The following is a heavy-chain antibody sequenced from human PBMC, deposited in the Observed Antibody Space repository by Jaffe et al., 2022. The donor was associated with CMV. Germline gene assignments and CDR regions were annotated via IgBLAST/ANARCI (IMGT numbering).Heavy chain of an antibody. Sequence: QVQLVQSGAEVKKPGASVKVSCKASGYTFTSYGISWVRQAPGQGLEWMGWISAYNGNTNYAQKLQGRVTMTTDTSTSTAYMELRSLRSDDTAVYYCARASRPLSRHWNYPHDGAFDIWGQGTMVTVSS. D-gene: IGHD1-7*01. CDR1: GYTFTSYG. CDR2: ISAYNGNT. J-gene: IGHJ3*02. V-gene: IGHV1-18*01. CDR3: ARASRPLSRHWNYPHDGAFDI.